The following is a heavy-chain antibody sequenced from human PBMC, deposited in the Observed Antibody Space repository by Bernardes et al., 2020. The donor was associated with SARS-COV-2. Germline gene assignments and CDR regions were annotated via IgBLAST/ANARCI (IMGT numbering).Heavy chain of an antibody. V-gene: IGHV3-9*01. Sequence: GGSLRLSCAASGFTFDDYAMHWVRQAPGKGLEWVSGISWNSGSIGYADSVKGLFTISRDNAKNSLYLQMNSLRAEDTALYYCAKGGYFDWTIPLGGWFDPWGQGTLVTVSS. CDR2: ISWNSGSI. CDR1: GFTFDDYA. J-gene: IGHJ5*02. D-gene: IGHD3-9*01. CDR3: AKGGYFDWTIPLGGWFDP.